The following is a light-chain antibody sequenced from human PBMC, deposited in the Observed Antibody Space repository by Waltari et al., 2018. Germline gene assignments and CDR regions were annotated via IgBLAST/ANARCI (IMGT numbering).Light chain of an antibody. Sequence: QSVVTQPPSASGTPGQRVTMSCSGGNSNIANTYVLWYQQLPGPAPRLLIYRDDDRPSGVPDRFSGSKSGTSASLAISGLRSEDEADYYCAVWDDSLSAWVFGGGTKLTVL. CDR1: NSNIANTY. J-gene: IGLJ3*02. CDR2: RDD. CDR3: AVWDDSLSAWV. V-gene: IGLV1-47*01.